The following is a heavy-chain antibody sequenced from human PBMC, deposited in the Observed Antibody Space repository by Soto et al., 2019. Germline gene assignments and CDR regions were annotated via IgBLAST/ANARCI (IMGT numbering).Heavy chain of an antibody. CDR1: GFSLSTSGGG. D-gene: IGHD4-17*01. CDR3: ARNDYEFRNYYYYYGMDV. V-gene: IGHV2-5*01. CDR2: IYWNDDK. Sequence: SGPTLVNPTQTLTLTCTFSGFSLSTSGGGVGWIRQPPGKALEWLALIYWNDDKRYSPSLKSRLTITKDTSKNQVVLTMTNMDPVDTATYYCARNDYEFRNYYYYYGMDVWGQGTTVTVSS. J-gene: IGHJ6*02.